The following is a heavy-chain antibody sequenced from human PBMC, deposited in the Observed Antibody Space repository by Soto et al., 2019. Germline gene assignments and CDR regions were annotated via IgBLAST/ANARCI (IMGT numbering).Heavy chain of an antibody. V-gene: IGHV3-11*06. CDR3: ARDRDTAMVKSYYGMDV. Sequence: GGSLRLSCAASGFTFSDYYMSWIRQAPGKGLEWVSYISSSSSYTNYADSVKGRFTISRDNAKNSLYLQMNSLRAEDTAVYYCARDRDTAMVKSYYGMDVWGQGTTVTVSS. CDR1: GFTFSDYY. D-gene: IGHD5-18*01. J-gene: IGHJ6*02. CDR2: ISSSSSYT.